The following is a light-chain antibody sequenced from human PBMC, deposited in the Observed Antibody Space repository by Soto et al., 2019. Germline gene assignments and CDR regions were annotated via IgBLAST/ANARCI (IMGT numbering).Light chain of an antibody. CDR1: QSVLRTS. V-gene: IGKV3-20*01. J-gene: IGKJ5*01. CDR3: HQHNSYSIT. CDR2: GAA. Sequence: EIELTQSPGTLSLSLGESGTITCRASQSVLRTSLAWYQQKPARAPSLLMYGAAYRATGIPARFSGSGSGTYVSLTTSSLQPHDFSTYYCHQHNSYSITFGQGTRLEIK.